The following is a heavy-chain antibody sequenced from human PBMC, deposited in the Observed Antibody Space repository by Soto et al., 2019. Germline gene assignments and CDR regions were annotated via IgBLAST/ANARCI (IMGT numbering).Heavy chain of an antibody. D-gene: IGHD3-3*01. CDR1: GYPVTAYY. CDR2: INPATGAA. V-gene: IGHV1-2*02. CDR3: ARGGGVGVAGSAAFDM. Sequence: QLHLVQSGAVVKKPGASVTVSCSASGYPVTAYYMHWVRQAPGRGLEWMGGINPATGAAKYTQTFPGGVTMTGDTSTSTVFMELSGLTSEDPAVFYCARGGGVGVAGSAAFDMWGQGTLVTVSS. J-gene: IGHJ3*02.